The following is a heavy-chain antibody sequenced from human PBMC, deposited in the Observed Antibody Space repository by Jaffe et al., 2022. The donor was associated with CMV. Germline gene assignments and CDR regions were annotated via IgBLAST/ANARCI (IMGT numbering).Heavy chain of an antibody. J-gene: IGHJ3*01. CDR1: GFTFNNAV. V-gene: IGHV3-23*04. CDR3: AREGFSSGQCGAFDV. CDR2: INGEGDGK. Sequence: EVKLVDSGGGLLQPGGSLSLSCRASGFTFNNAVMGWVRQAPGKGFEWVSTINGEGDGKHYADSVKGRFTISRDNSWNALYLQMSSLKVEDTAIYYCAREGFSSGQCGAFDVWGQGTAVTVS. D-gene: IGHD6-19*01.